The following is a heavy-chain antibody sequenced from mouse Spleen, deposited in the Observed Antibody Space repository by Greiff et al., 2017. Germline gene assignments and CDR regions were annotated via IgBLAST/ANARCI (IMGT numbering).Heavy chain of an antibody. J-gene: IGHJ2*01. Sequence: QVQLQQPGTELVKPGASVKLSCKASGYTFTSYWMHWVKQRPGQGLEWIGNINPSNGGTNYNEKFKSKATLTVDKSSSTAYMQLSSLTSEDSAFYYCARDDYDVSYYFDYWGQGTTLPVSS. CDR1: GYTFTSYW. V-gene: IGHV1-53*01. D-gene: IGHD2-4*01. CDR2: INPSNGGT. CDR3: ARDDYDVSYYFDY.